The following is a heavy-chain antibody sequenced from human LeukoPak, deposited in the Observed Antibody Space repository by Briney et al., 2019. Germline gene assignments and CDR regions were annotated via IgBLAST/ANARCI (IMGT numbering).Heavy chain of an antibody. J-gene: IGHJ5*02. CDR3: ARDHRRGGLGYWFDP. CDR1: GGSISSYY. D-gene: IGHD2-15*01. V-gene: IGHV4-59*01. Sequence: SETLSLTCTVSGGSISSYYWSWLRQPPGKGLEWIGYIYYSGSTNYNPSLKSRVTISVDTSKNQFSLKLSSVTAADTAVYYCARDHRRGGLGYWFDPWGRGTLVTVSS. CDR2: IYYSGST.